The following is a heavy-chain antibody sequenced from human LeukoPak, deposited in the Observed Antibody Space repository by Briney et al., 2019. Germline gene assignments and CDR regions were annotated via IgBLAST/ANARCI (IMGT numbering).Heavy chain of an antibody. Sequence: PSETLSLTCSVSGGSISSYYWSWIRQPPGKGLEWIGYIDNSGSTSYNPSLKSRVTISVDTSKNQFSLKLNSVIAADTAVYYCARDPYDWGQGVLVTVSA. CDR1: GGSISSYY. CDR2: IDNSGST. CDR3: ARDPYD. D-gene: IGHD2-8*01. J-gene: IGHJ4*02. V-gene: IGHV4-59*01.